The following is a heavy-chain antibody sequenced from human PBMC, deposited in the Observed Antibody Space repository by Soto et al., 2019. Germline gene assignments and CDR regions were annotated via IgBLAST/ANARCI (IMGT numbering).Heavy chain of an antibody. D-gene: IGHD3-9*01. J-gene: IGHJ3*02. CDR3: AREWRYFDWYPKARGAFDI. CDR2: INSDGSST. Sequence: EVQLVESGGGLVQPGGSLRLSCAASGFTFSSDWMHWFRQGPGKGLVWVSRINSDGSSTIYADSVKGRFTISRDNAKNTLYLQMNSLRAEDTAVYYCAREWRYFDWYPKARGAFDIWGQGTMVTVSS. CDR1: GFTFSSDW. V-gene: IGHV3-74*01.